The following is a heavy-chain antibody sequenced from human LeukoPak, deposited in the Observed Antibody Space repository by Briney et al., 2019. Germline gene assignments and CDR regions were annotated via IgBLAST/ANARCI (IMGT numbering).Heavy chain of an antibody. V-gene: IGHV4-61*02. Sequence: SETLSLTCTVSGGSISSGSYYWSWIRQPAGKGLEWIGSIYTSGSTNYNPSLKSRVIISVDTSKNQFSLKLSSVTAADTAVYYCARESSLLRSTDYWGQGTLVTVSS. CDR3: ARESSLLRSTDY. D-gene: IGHD3-3*01. CDR1: GGSISSGSYY. J-gene: IGHJ4*02. CDR2: IYTSGST.